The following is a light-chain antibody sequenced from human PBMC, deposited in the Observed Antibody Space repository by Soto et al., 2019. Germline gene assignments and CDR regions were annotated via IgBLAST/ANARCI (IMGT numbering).Light chain of an antibody. CDR1: QTVYSN. J-gene: IGKJ1*01. CDR2: GAS. V-gene: IGKV3-15*01. Sequence: EIVMTQSPATLSVSPGERATLSCRASQTVYSNLAWYQQKPGQAPRLLIYGASTRATGIPARFSGSGSGTEFTLTISSLQSEDVAVYYCQQYNDWPWTFGQATKVEIK. CDR3: QQYNDWPWT.